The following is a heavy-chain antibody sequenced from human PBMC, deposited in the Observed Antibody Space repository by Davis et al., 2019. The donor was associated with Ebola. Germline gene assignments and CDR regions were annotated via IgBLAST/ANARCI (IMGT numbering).Heavy chain of an antibody. Sequence: GSLRLSCAASVFTFSSYAMHWVRQAPGKGLEWVAVISYDGSNKYYADSVKGRFTISRDNSKNTLYLQMNSLRAEDTAVYYCARDHDVVVVAAHYYYYYGMDVWGKGTTVTVSS. CDR1: VFTFSSYA. CDR3: ARDHDVVVVAAHYYYYYGMDV. V-gene: IGHV3-30-3*01. CDR2: ISYDGSNK. D-gene: IGHD2-15*01. J-gene: IGHJ6*04.